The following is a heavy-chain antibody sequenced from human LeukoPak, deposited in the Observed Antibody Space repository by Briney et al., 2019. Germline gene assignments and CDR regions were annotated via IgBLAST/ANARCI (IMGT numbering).Heavy chain of an antibody. Sequence: PSETLSLTCTVSGGSISSGGYYWSWIRQPPGKGLEWIGYIYHSGSTYYNPSLKSRVTISVDRSKNQFSLKLSSVTAADTAVYYCAGARGYRFDYWGQGTLVTVSS. J-gene: IGHJ4*02. V-gene: IGHV4-30-2*01. CDR1: GGSISSGGYY. CDR3: AGARGYRFDY. D-gene: IGHD3-10*01. CDR2: IYHSGST.